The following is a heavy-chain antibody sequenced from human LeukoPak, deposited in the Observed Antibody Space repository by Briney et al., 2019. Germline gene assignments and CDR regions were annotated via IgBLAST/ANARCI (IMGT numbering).Heavy chain of an antibody. Sequence: SETLSLTCTVSGGSISSTNYYWGWIRQPPGKGLEWIGSIYYSGSTYYNPSLKSRVTISVDTSKNQFSLKLSSVTAADTAVYYCARLVWFGGQYYFDYWGQGTLVTVSS. CDR3: ARLVWFGGQYYFDY. CDR2: IYYSGST. V-gene: IGHV4-39*01. D-gene: IGHD3-10*01. J-gene: IGHJ4*02. CDR1: GGSISSTNYY.